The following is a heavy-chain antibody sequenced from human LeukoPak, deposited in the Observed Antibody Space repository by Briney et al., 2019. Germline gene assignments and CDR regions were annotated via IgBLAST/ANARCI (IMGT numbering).Heavy chain of an antibody. CDR1: GGSISSYY. CDR3: ASDTAMDEIFDY. D-gene: IGHD5-18*01. V-gene: IGHV4-59*01. J-gene: IGHJ4*02. Sequence: PSETLSLTCTVSGGSISSYYWSWIRQPPGKGLEWIGYIYYSGSTNYNPSLKSRVTISVDTSKNQFSLKLSSVTAADTAVYYCASDTAMDEIFDYWGQGTLVTVSS. CDR2: IYYSGST.